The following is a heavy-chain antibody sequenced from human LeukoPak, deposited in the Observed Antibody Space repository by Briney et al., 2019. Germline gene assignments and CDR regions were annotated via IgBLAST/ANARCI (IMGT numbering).Heavy chain of an antibody. J-gene: IGHJ3*02. D-gene: IGHD4-17*01. Sequence: GGSLRLSCAASGFTVSSNYMSWVRQAPGKGLEWVSVIYSGGSTYYADSVKGRFTISRDNSKNTLYLQMNSLRAEDTAVYYCARDLGTTVTTDDAFDIWGQGTMVTVSS. CDR1: GFTVSSNY. V-gene: IGHV3-66*01. CDR3: ARDLGTTVTTDDAFDI. CDR2: IYSGGST.